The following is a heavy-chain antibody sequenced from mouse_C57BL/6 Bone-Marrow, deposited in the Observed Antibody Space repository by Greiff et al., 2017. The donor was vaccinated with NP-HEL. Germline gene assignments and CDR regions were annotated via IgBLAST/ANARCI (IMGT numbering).Heavy chain of an antibody. CDR3: SRGAY. CDR2: IYPGDGDT. Sequence: VQLHQSGAELVKPGASVKISCKASGYEFSNYWMNWVKQRPGKGLEWIGQIYPGDGDTNYNGKFKDKATLTADKSSCTAARQLSRLTSEDSAVYFCSRGAYWGQGTLVTVSA. V-gene: IGHV1-80*01. J-gene: IGHJ3*01. CDR1: GYEFSNYW.